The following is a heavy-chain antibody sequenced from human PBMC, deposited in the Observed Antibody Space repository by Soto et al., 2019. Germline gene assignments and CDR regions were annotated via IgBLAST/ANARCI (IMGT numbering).Heavy chain of an antibody. CDR3: ARGIPGYCGGATCSSGWFDP. V-gene: IGHV1-8*01. CDR1: GYTFTNYD. CDR2: MNPNSGKR. J-gene: IGHJ5*02. D-gene: IGHD2-15*01. Sequence: QVQLVQSGAEVKKPGASVKVSCKASGYTFTNYDINWVRHATGQGSGYMGCMNPNSGKRGYVQKFQGRITMTSNTSISTAYMELSSLRFEDTDVYYCARGIPGYCGGATCSSGWFDPWGQGTLVTVSS.